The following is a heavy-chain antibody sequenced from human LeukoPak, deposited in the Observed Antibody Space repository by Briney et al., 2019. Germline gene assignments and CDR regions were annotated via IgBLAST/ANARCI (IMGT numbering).Heavy chain of an antibody. Sequence: GGSLRLSCAASGFTFSSYATHWVRHAPGKGREWVAVISYDGSNKYYADSVKGRFTISRDNSKNTLYLQMNSLRAEDTAVYYCARDLLGISFLRHPFDYWGQGTLVTVSS. CDR3: ARDLLGISFLRHPFDY. V-gene: IGHV3-30-3*01. J-gene: IGHJ4*02. CDR1: GFTFSSYA. D-gene: IGHD7-27*01. CDR2: ISYDGSNK.